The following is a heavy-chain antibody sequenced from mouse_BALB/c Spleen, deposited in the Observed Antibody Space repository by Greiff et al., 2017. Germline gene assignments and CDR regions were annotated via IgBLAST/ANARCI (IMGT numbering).Heavy chain of an antibody. CDR1: GFTFSSYA. D-gene: IGHD1-2*01. J-gene: IGHJ3*01. V-gene: IGHV5-6-5*01. Sequence: EVQLVESGGGLVKPGGSLKLSCAASGFTFSSYAMSWVRQTPEKRLEWVASISSGGSTYYPDSVKGRFTISRDNARNILYLQMSSLRSEDTAMYYCARGGYYGPFAYWGQGTLVTVSA. CDR2: ISSGGST. CDR3: ARGGYYGPFAY.